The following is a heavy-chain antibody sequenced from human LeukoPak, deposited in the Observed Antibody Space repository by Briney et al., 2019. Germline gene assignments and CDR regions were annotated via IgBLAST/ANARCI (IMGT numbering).Heavy chain of an antibody. CDR2: INHSGST. CDR1: GASFSGYY. V-gene: IGHV4-34*01. D-gene: IGHD5-24*01. Sequence: SETLSPTCAVYGASFSGYYWSWIRQPPGKGLEWIGEINHSGSTEDNPSLKSRLTISVDTSKNQFSLKMSSVTAADTAVYYCARGDGRDGYKGRLDYWGQGTLVTVSS. CDR3: ARGDGRDGYKGRLDY. J-gene: IGHJ4*02.